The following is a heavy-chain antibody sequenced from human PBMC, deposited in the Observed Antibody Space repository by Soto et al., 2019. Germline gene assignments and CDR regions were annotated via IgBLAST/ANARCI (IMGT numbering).Heavy chain of an antibody. J-gene: IGHJ4*02. CDR3: ARRKERSGPHYFDY. V-gene: IGHV1-8*01. CDR2: LSPHNGNT. CDR1: GYTFTTHD. D-gene: IGHD6-25*01. Sequence: QVQVVQSGAEVKKPGASVKVSCKTSGYTFTTHDIHWVRQATGQGLEWMGWLSPHNGNTGYAQQFRDRVKIAMNTSTSTVSLEVSSLRFEDTATYYCARRKERSGPHYFDYWGQGTLVTVSS.